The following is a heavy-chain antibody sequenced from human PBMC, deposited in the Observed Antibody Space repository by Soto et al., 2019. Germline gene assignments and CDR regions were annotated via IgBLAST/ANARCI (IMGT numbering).Heavy chain of an antibody. CDR3: ARDRAQKWFDP. V-gene: IGHV1-18*01. Sequence: ASVKVSCKASGYTFTSYGIIWLRQAPGQGLEWMGWISAYNGNTNYAQKLQGRVTMTTDTSTSTAYMELRSLRSDDTAVYYCARDRAQKWFDPCGQGTLVTVYS. CDR1: GYTFTSYG. CDR2: ISAYNGNT. J-gene: IGHJ5*02.